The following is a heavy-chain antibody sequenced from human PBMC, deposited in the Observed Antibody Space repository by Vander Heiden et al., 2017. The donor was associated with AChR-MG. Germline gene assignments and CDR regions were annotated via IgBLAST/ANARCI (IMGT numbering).Heavy chain of an antibody. D-gene: IGHD1-1*01. V-gene: IGHV3-9*01. Sequence: DVQLVESGGGLVQPGRSLRLSCAASGFTFDDYAMRRVRQAPGKGLEWVSGSSWNSGSIGYADSVKGRCTISRDNAKNSLYLQMNSLRAEDTALYYCAKDSGPTGASYNWFDPWGEGTLVTVSS. CDR1: GFTFDDYA. CDR2: SSWNSGSI. J-gene: IGHJ5*02. CDR3: AKDSGPTGASYNWFDP.